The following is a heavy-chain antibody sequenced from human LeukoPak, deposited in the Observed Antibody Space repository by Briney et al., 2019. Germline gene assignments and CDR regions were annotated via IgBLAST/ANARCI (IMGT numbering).Heavy chain of an antibody. J-gene: IGHJ6*02. Sequence: ASVKVSCKASGYTFTSYGISWVRQAPGQGLEWMGWISAYNGNTNYAQKLQGRVTMTTDTSTSTAYMELRSLRSDDTAVYYCARGVTIFGVVIINYYYYYYGMDVWGQGTTVTVSS. V-gene: IGHV1-18*01. CDR2: ISAYNGNT. D-gene: IGHD3-3*01. CDR1: GYTFTSYG. CDR3: ARGVTIFGVVIINYYYYYYGMDV.